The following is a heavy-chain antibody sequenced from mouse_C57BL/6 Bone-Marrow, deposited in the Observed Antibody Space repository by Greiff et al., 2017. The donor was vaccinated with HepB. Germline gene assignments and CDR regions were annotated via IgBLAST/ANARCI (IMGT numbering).Heavy chain of an antibody. CDR3: ARLRQLAY. D-gene: IGHD1-1*01. CDR1: GYTFTSYW. V-gene: IGHV1-69*01. CDR2: IDPSDSYT. J-gene: IGHJ3*01. Sequence: QVQLKQPGAELVMPGASVKLSCKASGYTFTSYWMHWVKQRPGQGLEWIGEIDPSDSYTNYNQKFKGKSTLTVDKSSSTAYMQLSSLTSEDSAVYYCARLRQLAYWGQGTLVTVSA.